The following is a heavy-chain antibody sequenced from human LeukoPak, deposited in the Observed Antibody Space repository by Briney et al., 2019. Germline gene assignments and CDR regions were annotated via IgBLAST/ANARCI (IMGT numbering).Heavy chain of an antibody. Sequence: GGSLRLPCAASGFTFSNYAMHWVRQAPGKGLEWVSTISGSGGSANYADSYYAESVKGRFTISRDNSKNTVYLQMNSLRAEDTAVYYCAKSDYGDYSEGPSGSVIDYWGQGTLVTVSS. D-gene: IGHD4-17*01. CDR3: AKSDYGDYSEGPSGSVIDY. V-gene: IGHV3-23*01. CDR2: ISGSGGSA. CDR1: GFTFSNYA. J-gene: IGHJ4*02.